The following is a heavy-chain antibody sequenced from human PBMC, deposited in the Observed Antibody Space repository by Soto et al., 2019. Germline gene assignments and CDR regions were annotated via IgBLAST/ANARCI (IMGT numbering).Heavy chain of an antibody. D-gene: IGHD6-19*01. J-gene: IGHJ6*02. CDR3: ARETPPIAVAGIYYYYGMDV. Sequence: SETLSLTCTVSGGSISSGGYYWSWIRQHPGKGLEWIGYIYYSGSTYYNPSLKSRVTISVDTSKSQFSLKLSSVTAADTAVYYCARETPPIAVAGIYYYYGMDVWGQGTTVTVSS. CDR1: GGSISSGGYY. CDR2: IYYSGST. V-gene: IGHV4-31*03.